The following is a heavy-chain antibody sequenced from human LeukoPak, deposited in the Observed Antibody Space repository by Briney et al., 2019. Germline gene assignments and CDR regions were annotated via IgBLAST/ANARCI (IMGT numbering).Heavy chain of an antibody. CDR3: ARLPRADIYYFDY. V-gene: IGHV4-59*08. J-gene: IGHJ4*02. CDR1: GGSISSYY. Sequence: PSETLSLTCAVSGGSISSYYWSWIRQPPGKGLEWIGYIYYSGSTNYNPSLKSRVTISVDTSKNQFSLKLSSVTAADTAVYYCARLPRADIYYFDYWGQGTLVTVSS. CDR2: IYYSGST. D-gene: IGHD3-3*02.